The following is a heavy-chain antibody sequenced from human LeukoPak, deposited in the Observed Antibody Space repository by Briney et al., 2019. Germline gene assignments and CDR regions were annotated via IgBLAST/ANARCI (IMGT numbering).Heavy chain of an antibody. J-gene: IGHJ3*02. V-gene: IGHV3-53*01. CDR3: ARDQADLRAFDI. CDR2: IYSGGST. Sequence: PGGSLRLSCAASGFTVISNYMSWVRQAPGKGLEWVSVIYSGGSTYYADSVKGRFTISRDNSKNTLYLQMNSLRAEDTAVYYCARDQADLRAFDIWGQGTMVTVSS. D-gene: IGHD6-13*01. CDR1: GFTVISNY.